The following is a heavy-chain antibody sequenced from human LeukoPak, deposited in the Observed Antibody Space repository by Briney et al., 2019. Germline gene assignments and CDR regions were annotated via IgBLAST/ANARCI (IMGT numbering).Heavy chain of an antibody. CDR2: IYPGDSDT. V-gene: IGHV5-51*01. CDR3: ARHLLSSSFWFDP. D-gene: IGHD6-6*01. J-gene: IGHJ5*02. Sequence: GESLQISCKGSGYRFTSYWIGWVRQMPGKGLEWMGIIYPGDSDTRYSPSFQGQVTISADKSISTAYLQWSSLKASDTAMYYCARHLLSSSFWFDPWGQGTLVTVSS. CDR1: GYRFTSYW.